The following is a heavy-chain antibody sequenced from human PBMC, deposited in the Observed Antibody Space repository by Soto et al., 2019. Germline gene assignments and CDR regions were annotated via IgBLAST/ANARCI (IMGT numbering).Heavy chain of an antibody. Sequence: QVQLQESGPGLVKPSETLSLTCTVSGGSISSYCWSWIRQPPGKGLEWIGYIYYSGSTNYNPSLKSRVTISVDTSKNQFSLKLSSVTAADTAVYYCARRYGYAFDIWGQGTMVTVSS. J-gene: IGHJ3*02. CDR1: GGSISSYC. D-gene: IGHD4-17*01. CDR2: IYYSGST. V-gene: IGHV4-59*01. CDR3: ARRYGYAFDI.